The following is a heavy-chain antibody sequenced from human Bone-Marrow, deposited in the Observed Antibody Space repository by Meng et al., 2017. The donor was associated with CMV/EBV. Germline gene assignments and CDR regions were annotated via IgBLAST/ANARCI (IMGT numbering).Heavy chain of an antibody. CDR3: AREYSSYYYYYYGMEV. Sequence: ETLSLTCAASGFTFSSYWMHWVRQAPGKGLVWVSRINSDGSSTSYADSVKGRFTISRDNAKNTLYLQMNSLRAEDTAGYFCAREYSSYYYYYYGMEVWDQGTTVTVSS. CDR1: GFTFSSYW. D-gene: IGHD6-6*01. J-gene: IGHJ6*02. CDR2: INSDGSST. V-gene: IGHV3-74*01.